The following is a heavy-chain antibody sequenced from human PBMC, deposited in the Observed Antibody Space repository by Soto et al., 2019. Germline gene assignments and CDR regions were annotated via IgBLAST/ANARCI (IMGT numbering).Heavy chain of an antibody. CDR1: GFTFSSYA. J-gene: IGHJ4*02. D-gene: IGHD3-22*01. CDR3: AKGXYYYDSSGYYRPRCFDY. CDR2: ISGSGGST. Sequence: PGGSLRLSCAASGFTFSSYAMSWVRQAPGKGLEWVSAISGSGGSTYYADSVKGRFTISRDNSKNTLYLQMNSLRAEDTAVYYCAKGXYYYDSSGYYRPRCFDYWGPGTLVTVSS. V-gene: IGHV3-23*01.